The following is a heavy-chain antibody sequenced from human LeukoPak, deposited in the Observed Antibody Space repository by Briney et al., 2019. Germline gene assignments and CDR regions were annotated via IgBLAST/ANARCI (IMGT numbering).Heavy chain of an antibody. CDR3: AKRRNTVISLDQ. D-gene: IGHD2/OR15-2a*01. CDR2: VSTSGGST. J-gene: IGHJ4*02. V-gene: IGHV3-23*01. Sequence: PGGSLRLSCAASGFTFTDYAITWVRQAPGKGLEWVSAVSTSGGSTYYADSVKGRFTISRDNSKNTLYLQMNSLRAEDTAVYYCAKRRNTVISLDQWGQGTLVTVSS. CDR1: GFTFTDYA.